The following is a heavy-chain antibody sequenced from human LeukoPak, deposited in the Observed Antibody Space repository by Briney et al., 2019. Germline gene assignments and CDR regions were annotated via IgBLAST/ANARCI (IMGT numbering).Heavy chain of an antibody. V-gene: IGHV1-69*13. J-gene: IGHJ4*02. CDR2: IIPIFGTA. CDR1: GYTLTELS. D-gene: IGHD2-21*02. CDR3: ARDPSYCGGDCYSV. Sequence: GASVKVSCKVSGYTLTELSMHWVRQAPGQGLEWMGGIIPIFGTANYAQKFQGRVTITSDESTSTAYMELSSLRSEDTAVYYCARDPSYCGGDCYSVWGQGTLVTVSS.